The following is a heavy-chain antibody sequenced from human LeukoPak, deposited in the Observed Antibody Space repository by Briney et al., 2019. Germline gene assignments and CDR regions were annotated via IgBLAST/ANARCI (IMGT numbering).Heavy chain of an antibody. CDR1: GFTFDDYG. Sequence: GGSLRLSCAASGFTFDDYGMNWVRQAPGKGLEWVSSISSSSSYIYYADSVKGRFTISRDNAKNSLYLQMNSLRAEDTAVYYCAREGPQNGYCSSTSCSYFDYWGQGTLVTVSS. CDR3: AREGPQNGYCSSTSCSYFDY. J-gene: IGHJ4*02. V-gene: IGHV3-21*01. D-gene: IGHD2-2*03. CDR2: ISSSSSYI.